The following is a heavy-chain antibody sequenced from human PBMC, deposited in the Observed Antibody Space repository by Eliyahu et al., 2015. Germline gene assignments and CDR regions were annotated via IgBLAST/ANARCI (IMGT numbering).Heavy chain of an antibody. Sequence: EVQLVESGGGLVQPGRSLRLSCAASGFTXDDYAMHWVRQAPGKGLEWVSGISWNSGSIGYADSVKGRFTISRDNAKNSLYLQMNSLRAEDTALYYCAKDSRIVVVNAAFDIWGQGTMVTVSS. J-gene: IGHJ3*02. CDR1: GFTXDDYA. CDR3: AKDSRIVVVNAAFDI. V-gene: IGHV3-9*01. D-gene: IGHD3-22*01. CDR2: ISWNSGSI.